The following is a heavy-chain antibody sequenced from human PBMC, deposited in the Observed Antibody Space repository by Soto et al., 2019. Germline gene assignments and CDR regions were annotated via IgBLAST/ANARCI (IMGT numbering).Heavy chain of an antibody. D-gene: IGHD2-21*01. CDR1: GYTFTSYG. CDR2: ISAYNGNT. CDR3: ARDEDGVVIAIPPLGAFDI. V-gene: IGHV1-18*01. Sequence: ASVKVSCKASGYTFTSYGISWVRQAPGQGLEWMGWISAYNGNTNYAQKLQGRVTVTTDTSTSTAYMELRSLRSDDTAVYYCARDEDGVVIAIPPLGAFDIWGQGTMVTVSS. J-gene: IGHJ3*02.